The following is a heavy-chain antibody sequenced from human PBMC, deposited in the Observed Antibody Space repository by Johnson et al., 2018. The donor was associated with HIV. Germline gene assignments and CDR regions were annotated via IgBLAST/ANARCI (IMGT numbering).Heavy chain of an antibody. J-gene: IGHJ3*02. CDR2: IWYDGTNK. CDR3: AGRSSAWYEDAFDI. V-gene: IGHV3-33*08. Sequence: VQLVESGGGVVQPGRSLRLSCAASGFTFSSYWMSWVRQAPGKGLEWVALIWYDGTNKYYADSVKGRFTISRDNSKNTLYLQMNSLRVEDTAIYYCAGRSSAWYEDAFDIWGQGTMVTVSS. D-gene: IGHD6-19*01. CDR1: GFTFSSYW.